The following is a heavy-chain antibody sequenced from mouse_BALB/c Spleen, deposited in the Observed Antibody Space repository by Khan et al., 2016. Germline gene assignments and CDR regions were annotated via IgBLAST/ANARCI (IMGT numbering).Heavy chain of an antibody. CDR2: NYPGDGYT. J-gene: IGHJ3*01. Sequence: VQLQESGPELVKPGASVKMSCKASGYTFTSYYIHWVKQRPGQGLEWIGWNYPGDGYTKYNEKFKGKTTLTADKSSTTAYMLLSSLTSEDSAIYFYARVYDAYSAWFAYWGQGTLVTVSA. V-gene: IGHV1S56*01. CDR3: ARVYDAYSAWFAY. CDR1: GYTFTSYY. D-gene: IGHD2-3*01.